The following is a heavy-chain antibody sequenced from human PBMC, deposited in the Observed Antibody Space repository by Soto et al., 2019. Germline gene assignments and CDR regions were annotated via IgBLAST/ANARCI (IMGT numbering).Heavy chain of an antibody. CDR2: ISGSGGST. CDR1: GFTFSSYA. D-gene: IGHD1-26*01. Sequence: EVQLLESGGGLVQPGGSLRLSCAASGFTFSSYAMRWVRQAPGKGLEWVSAISGSGGSTYYADSVKGRFTISRDNSKNTLYLQMNSLRAEDTAVDYCAKDYLRGSGSYNYWGQGTLVTVSS. CDR3: AKDYLRGSGSYNY. V-gene: IGHV3-23*01. J-gene: IGHJ4*02.